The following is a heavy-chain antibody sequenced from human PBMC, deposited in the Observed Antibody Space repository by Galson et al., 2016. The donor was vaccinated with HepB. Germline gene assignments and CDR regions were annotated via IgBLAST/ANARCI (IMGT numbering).Heavy chain of an antibody. Sequence: SVKVSCKASGYTFSNYGLNWVRQAPGQGLEWMGLINVNTGNARYAQDFTGRVVFSSDTSVSTAYLHISSLKAEDTAVYYCWSGEGRADYWGQGTLVTVSS. CDR2: INVNTGNA. CDR1: GYTFSNYG. CDR3: WSGEGRADY. V-gene: IGHV7-4-1*02. J-gene: IGHJ4*02.